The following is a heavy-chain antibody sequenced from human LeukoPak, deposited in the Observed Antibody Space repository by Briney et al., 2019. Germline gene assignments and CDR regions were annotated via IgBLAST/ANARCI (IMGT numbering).Heavy chain of an antibody. CDR1: GGSISSYY. V-gene: IGHV4-4*07. J-gene: IGHJ6*03. D-gene: IGHD1-26*01. CDR3: ARVVGIVGAQFLYYYMDV. Sequence: SETLSLTCTVSGGSISSYYWSRIRQPAGKGLEWIGRIYTSGSTNYNPSLKSRVTMSVDTSKNQFSLKLSSVTAADTAVYYCARVVGIVGAQFLYYYMDVWGKGTTVTVSS. CDR2: IYTSGST.